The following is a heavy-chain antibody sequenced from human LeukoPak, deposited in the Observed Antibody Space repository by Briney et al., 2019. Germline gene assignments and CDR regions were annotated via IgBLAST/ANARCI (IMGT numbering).Heavy chain of an antibody. D-gene: IGHD2-2*02. V-gene: IGHV4-34*01. CDR1: GGSFSGYY. CDR3: ARGYRYCSSTSCYNRAFDI. J-gene: IGHJ3*02. CDR2: INHSGST. Sequence: SETLSLTCAVYGGSFSGYYWSWIRQPPGKGLEWIGEINHSGSTNYNPSLKRRVTISVDASKNQFSLKLSSVTAADTAVYYCARGYRYCSSTSCYNRAFDIWGQGTMVTVSS.